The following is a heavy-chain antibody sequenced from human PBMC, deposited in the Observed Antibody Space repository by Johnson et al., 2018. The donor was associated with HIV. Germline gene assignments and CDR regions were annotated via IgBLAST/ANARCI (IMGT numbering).Heavy chain of an antibody. J-gene: IGHJ3*02. D-gene: IGHD3-22*01. Sequence: VQLVESGGGVVQPGRSLRLSCAASGFTFSSYGMHWVRQAPGKGLEWVAFTRYDGSNKYYADSVKGRFTISRDNSKNTLYLQMNSLRAEDTAVYYCAKDKSGRYYDSSGYSLDDAFDIWGQGTMVTVSS. CDR2: TRYDGSNK. V-gene: IGHV3-30*02. CDR3: AKDKSGRYYDSSGYSLDDAFDI. CDR1: GFTFSSYG.